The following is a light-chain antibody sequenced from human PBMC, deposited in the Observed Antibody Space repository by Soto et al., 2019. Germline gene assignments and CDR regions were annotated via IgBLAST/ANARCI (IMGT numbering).Light chain of an antibody. CDR1: SNDVGDYNY. Sequence: QSVLTQPRSVSGSPGQSVTISCTGISNDVGDYNYVSWYQQQPGKAPKVMIFDVSLRPSGVPDRFSGSKSGNTASLTVSGLQAEDEADYYCCSYVGSHWLFGGGTKLTVL. CDR3: CSYVGSHWL. V-gene: IGLV2-11*01. CDR2: DVS. J-gene: IGLJ3*02.